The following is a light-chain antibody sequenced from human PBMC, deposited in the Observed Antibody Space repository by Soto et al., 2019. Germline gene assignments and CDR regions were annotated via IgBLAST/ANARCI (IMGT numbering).Light chain of an antibody. J-gene: IGLJ3*02. V-gene: IGLV1-40*01. CDR1: SPNIGADYD. CDR3: QSYDSSLSGWV. Sequence: QSVLTQPPSVSGAPGQRVTISCTGNSPNIGADYDVHWYQQLPGTAPKLLIFGNSNRPSGVPDRFSGSKSGTSASLAITGLQAEDEADYYCQSYDSSLSGWVFGGGTQLTVL. CDR2: GNS.